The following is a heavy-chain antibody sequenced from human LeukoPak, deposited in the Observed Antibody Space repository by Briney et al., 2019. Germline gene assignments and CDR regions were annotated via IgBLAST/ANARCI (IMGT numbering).Heavy chain of an antibody. D-gene: IGHD1-26*01. Sequence: SGGSLRLSCAASGFNFGTYAMTWVRQTPGKGLKWVSGISATGGGTYYADSVKGRFTISRDNSKNTVFLQLKNLGPDDTAIYYCAKRGAATVALDFWGQGTLVTVSS. CDR2: ISATGGGT. J-gene: IGHJ4*02. V-gene: IGHV3-23*01. CDR1: GFNFGTYA. CDR3: AKRGAATVALDF.